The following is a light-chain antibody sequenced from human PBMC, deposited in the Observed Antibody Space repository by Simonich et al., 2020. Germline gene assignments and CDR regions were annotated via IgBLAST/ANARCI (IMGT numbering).Light chain of an antibody. V-gene: IGLV2-14*01. CDR1: SRDVGGYNY. J-gene: IGLJ2*01. Sequence: QSALTQPASVPGSPGQSITISCTGTSRDVGGYNYVSWYQQNPGKAPKRMIYTVSKRPSGVANRFSGSKSGNPASLTISGLQAEDEADYYCSSYTSSSIVVFGGGTKLTVL. CDR2: TVS. CDR3: SSYTSSSIVV.